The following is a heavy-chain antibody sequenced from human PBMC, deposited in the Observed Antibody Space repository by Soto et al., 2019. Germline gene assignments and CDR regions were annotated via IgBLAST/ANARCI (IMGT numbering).Heavy chain of an antibody. V-gene: IGHV3-30*18. CDR2: ISYDGSNK. J-gene: IGHJ4*02. Sequence: GGSLRLSCAASGFTFSSYGMHWVRQAPGKGLEWVAVISYDGSNKYYADSVKGRFTISRDNSKNTLYLQMNSLRAGDTAVYYCAKAPPIPPDYWGQGTLVTVSS. CDR1: GFTFSSYG. CDR3: AKAPPIPPDY.